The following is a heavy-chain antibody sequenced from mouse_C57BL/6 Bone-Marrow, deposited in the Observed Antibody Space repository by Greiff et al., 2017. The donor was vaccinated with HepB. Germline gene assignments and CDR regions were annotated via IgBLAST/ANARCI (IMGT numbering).Heavy chain of an antibody. CDR1: GYTFTSYW. Sequence: VQLQQSGAELAKPGASVKLSCKASGYTFTSYWMHWVKQRPGQGLEWIGYINPSSGYTKYNQKFKDKATSTADKSSSTAYMQLSSLTYEDSAVYYCARCDSSFDYWGQGTTLTVSS. J-gene: IGHJ2*01. CDR3: ARCDSSFDY. V-gene: IGHV1-7*01. CDR2: INPSSGYT. D-gene: IGHD2-4*01.